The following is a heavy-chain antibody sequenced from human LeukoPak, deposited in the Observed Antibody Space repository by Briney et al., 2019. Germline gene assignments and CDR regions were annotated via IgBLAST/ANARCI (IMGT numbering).Heavy chain of an antibody. Sequence: PSETLSLTCTVSGGSMTNNTFYWGWIRQPPGKGLEWIGSIYHTGPTYYNPSLKSRVTISVDTSKNQFSLKLSSVTAADTAVYYCARGNYVDWFDPWGQGTQVTVSS. D-gene: IGHD1-7*01. V-gene: IGHV4-39*07. CDR2: IYHTGPT. J-gene: IGHJ5*02. CDR3: ARGNYVDWFDP. CDR1: GGSMTNNTFY.